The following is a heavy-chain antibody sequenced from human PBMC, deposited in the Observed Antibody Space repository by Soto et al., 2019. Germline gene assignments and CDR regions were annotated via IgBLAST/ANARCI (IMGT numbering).Heavy chain of an antibody. CDR1: GGSFSGYY. CDR3: ARGREQLVSKGWFDP. Sequence: QVQLQQWGAGLLKPSETLSLTCAVYGGSFSGYYWSWIRQPPGKGLEWIGEINHSGSTNYNPSPKSRVTISVDTSKNQFSLKLSSVTAADTAVYYCARGREQLVSKGWFDPWGQGTLVTVSS. V-gene: IGHV4-34*01. CDR2: INHSGST. J-gene: IGHJ5*02. D-gene: IGHD6-6*01.